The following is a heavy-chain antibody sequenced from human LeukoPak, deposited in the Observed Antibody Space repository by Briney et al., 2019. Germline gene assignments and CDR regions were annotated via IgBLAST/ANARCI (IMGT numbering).Heavy chain of an antibody. V-gene: IGHV4-30-4*08. CDR2: IYYSGST. CDR1: GGSISSGDYY. J-gene: IGHJ4*02. Sequence: KPSQTLSLTCTVSGGSISSGDYYWSWIRQPPGKGLEWIGYIYYSGSTYYNPSLKSRVTISVDTSKNQFSLKLSSVTAADTAVYYCAGGGTSSGSPLDYWGQGTLVTVSS. D-gene: IGHD3-10*01. CDR3: AGGGTSSGSPLDY.